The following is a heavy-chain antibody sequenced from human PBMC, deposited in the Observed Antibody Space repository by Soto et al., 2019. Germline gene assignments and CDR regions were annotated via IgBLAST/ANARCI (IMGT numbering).Heavy chain of an antibody. J-gene: IGHJ3*02. V-gene: IGHV1-18*01. CDR3: ARDIKPYSSSCKDAFDI. D-gene: IGHD6-13*01. CDR1: GYTFTSYG. Sequence: GASVKVSCKASGYTFTSYGISWVRQAPGQGLEWMGWISAYNGNTNYAQKLQGRVTMTTDTSTSTAYMELRSLRSDDTAVYYCARDIKPYSSSCKDAFDIWGQGTMVTVSS. CDR2: ISAYNGNT.